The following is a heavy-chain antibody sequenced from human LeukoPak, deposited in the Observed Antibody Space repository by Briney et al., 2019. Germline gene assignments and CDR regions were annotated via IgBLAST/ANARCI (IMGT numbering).Heavy chain of an antibody. J-gene: IGHJ4*02. Sequence: GASVKVSCKVSGYTLTELSMHWVRQAPGKGLEWMGGFDPEDGETIYAQKFQGRVTMTEDTSTGTAYMELSSLRSEDTAVYYCARGVVVPAATMSPFDYWGQGTLVTVSS. D-gene: IGHD2-2*01. CDR3: ARGVVVPAATMSPFDY. V-gene: IGHV1-24*01. CDR1: GYTLTELS. CDR2: FDPEDGET.